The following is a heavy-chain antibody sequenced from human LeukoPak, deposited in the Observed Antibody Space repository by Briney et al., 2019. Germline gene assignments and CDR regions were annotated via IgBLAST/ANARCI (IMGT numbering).Heavy chain of an antibody. CDR2: ISSSSSYI. D-gene: IGHD3-16*01. Sequence: GGSLRLSCAASGFTFSSYSMNWVRQAPGKGLEWVSSISSSSSYIYYADSVKGRFTISRDNSKNTLYLQMNSLRAEDTAVYYCAKMRGFDAFDIWGQGTMVTVSS. J-gene: IGHJ3*02. V-gene: IGHV3-21*04. CDR3: AKMRGFDAFDI. CDR1: GFTFSSYS.